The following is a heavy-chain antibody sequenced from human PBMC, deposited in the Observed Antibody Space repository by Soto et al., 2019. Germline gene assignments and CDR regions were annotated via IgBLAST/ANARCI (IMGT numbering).Heavy chain of an antibody. CDR1: GYSFISHY. V-gene: IGHV1-46*01. J-gene: IGHJ4*02. Sequence: QVHLVQSGGEVRKPGASLEISCQASGYSFISHYINWVRQAPGKSFEWLGMVNPRTGSPSYARKFVGRLSMTRDTSTSTVHMTLNCLTSEDTAIYYCAREGDPVTILDYWGQGTVVSVSS. CDR2: VNPRTGSP. D-gene: IGHD2-2*01. CDR3: AREGDPVTILDY.